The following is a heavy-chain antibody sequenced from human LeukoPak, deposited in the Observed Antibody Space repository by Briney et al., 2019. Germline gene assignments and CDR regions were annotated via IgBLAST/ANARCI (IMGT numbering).Heavy chain of an antibody. Sequence: LSGGSLRLFCAASGFTFSSYGMHWVRQAPGKGLEWVAFIRYDGSNKYYADSVKGRFTISRDNSKNTLYLQMNSRRAEDTAVYYCAKGGIYSINSCFDYWGQGALVTVSS. D-gene: IGHD6-13*01. J-gene: IGHJ4*02. CDR2: IRYDGSNK. V-gene: IGHV3-30*02. CDR1: GFTFSSYG. CDR3: AKGGIYSINSCFDY.